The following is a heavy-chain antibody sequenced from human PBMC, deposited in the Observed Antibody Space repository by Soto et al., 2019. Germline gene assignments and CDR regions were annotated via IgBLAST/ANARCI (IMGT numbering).Heavy chain of an antibody. Sequence: XSVKVARTASLDTQTISFIHGLRQAPGQGLEWMGWINSVIGGAHYAPRFQGRVAMTRDRSSATAFMELSRLRSDDKAVYYCGRGGSYYAYWGQGTLVTVSS. CDR1: LDTQTISF. CDR3: GRGGSYYAY. V-gene: IGHV1-2*02. D-gene: IGHD1-26*01. J-gene: IGHJ4*02. CDR2: INSVIGGA.